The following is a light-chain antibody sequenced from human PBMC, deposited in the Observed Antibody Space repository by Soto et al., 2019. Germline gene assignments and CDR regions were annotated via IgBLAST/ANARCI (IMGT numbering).Light chain of an antibody. CDR3: QQYNSYSLT. CDR1: QTISSW. V-gene: IGKV1-5*01. J-gene: IGKJ4*01. Sequence: DVHMTQSPSTLSASVGYRVTITCRASQTISSWLAWYQQKQGKSPKLLIYDASSLESGVPSRFSGSGYGTEFTLTISSLQTDDFATYYCQQYNSYSLTFGGGTKVDIK. CDR2: DAS.